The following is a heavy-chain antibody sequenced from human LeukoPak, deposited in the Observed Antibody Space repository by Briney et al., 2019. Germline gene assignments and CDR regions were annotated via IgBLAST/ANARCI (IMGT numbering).Heavy chain of an antibody. Sequence: GGSLRLSCEASGFAFSSYAMSWVRQAPGKGLEWVSGITGSSDRTYYADSVKGRFTISRDNSKNTLYLQMNSLRVEDTAIYYCAKDRWYTAMAHFDYWGQGTLVTVSS. V-gene: IGHV3-23*01. CDR2: ITGSSDRT. CDR1: GFAFSSYA. CDR3: AKDRWYTAMAHFDY. J-gene: IGHJ4*02. D-gene: IGHD5-18*01.